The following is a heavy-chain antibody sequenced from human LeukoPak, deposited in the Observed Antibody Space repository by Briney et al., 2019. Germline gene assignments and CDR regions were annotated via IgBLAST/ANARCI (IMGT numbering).Heavy chain of an antibody. Sequence: PSETLSLTCAVYGGSFSGYYWSWIRQPPGKGLEWIGEINHSGSTNYNPSLKSRVTISVDMSKNQFSLKLSSVTAADTAVYYCARVSWYLNIFSKDAFDIWGQGTMVTVSS. J-gene: IGHJ3*02. CDR1: GGSFSGYY. CDR2: INHSGST. CDR3: ARVSWYLNIFSKDAFDI. V-gene: IGHV4-34*01. D-gene: IGHD6-13*01.